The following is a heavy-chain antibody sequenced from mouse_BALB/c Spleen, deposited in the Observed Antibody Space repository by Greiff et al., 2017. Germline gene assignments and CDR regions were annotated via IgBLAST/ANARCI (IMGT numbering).Heavy chain of an antibody. CDR1: GYTFTNYW. Sequence: QVQLKQSGAELVRPGTSVKMSCKAAGYTFTNYWICWVKQRPGHGLEWIGDIYPGGGYTNYNEKFKGQATLTADTYSSTAYMQLSSLTSEDSAIYYCARWLLRNYAMDDWGQGTAVTGSS. V-gene: IGHV1-63*02. CDR3: ARWLLRNYAMDD. CDR2: IYPGGGYT. D-gene: IGHD2-3*01. J-gene: IGHJ4*01.